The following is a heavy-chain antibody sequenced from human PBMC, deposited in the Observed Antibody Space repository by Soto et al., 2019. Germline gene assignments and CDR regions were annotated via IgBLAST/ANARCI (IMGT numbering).Heavy chain of an antibody. CDR1: GDSISNSGNY. V-gene: IGHV4-39*01. J-gene: IGHJ4*02. D-gene: IGHD3-10*01. CDR2: MDYSGDT. Sequence: SETLSLPCSVSGDSISNSGNYWGWIRRPPGKGRGWIGTMDYSGDTSYNPSLRSRVTISPDTSKSQFSLRLSSVSVADTAVYYCARRPPLNASESSRFDIWGQGAMVTVSS. CDR3: ARRPPLNASESSRFDI.